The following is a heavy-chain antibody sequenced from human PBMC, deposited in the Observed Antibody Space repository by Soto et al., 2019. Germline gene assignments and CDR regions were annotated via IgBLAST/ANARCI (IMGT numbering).Heavy chain of an antibody. V-gene: IGHV3-21*06. Sequence: GGSLRLSCAASGFTFTRYSMNWVRQAPGKGLEWVSSISSTTNYIYYGDSMKGRFTISRDNAKNSLYLEMNSLRAEDTAVYYCTRESEDLTSNFDYWGQGTLVTVSS. CDR1: GFTFTRYS. J-gene: IGHJ4*02. CDR3: TRESEDLTSNFDY. CDR2: ISSTTNYI.